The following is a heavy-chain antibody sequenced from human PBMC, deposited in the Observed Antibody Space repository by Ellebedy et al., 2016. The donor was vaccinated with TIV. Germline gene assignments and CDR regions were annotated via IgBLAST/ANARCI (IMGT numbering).Heavy chain of an antibody. CDR3: AKGHTGFDP. D-gene: IGHD5-18*01. J-gene: IGHJ5*02. CDR1: GFTFDDYA. Sequence: SLKISXAASGFTFDDYAMHWVRQAPGKGLEWVSGISWNSGSIGYADSVKGRLTISRDNAKNSLYLQMNSLRAEDTALYYCAKGHTGFDPWGQGTLVTVSS. CDR2: ISWNSGSI. V-gene: IGHV3-9*01.